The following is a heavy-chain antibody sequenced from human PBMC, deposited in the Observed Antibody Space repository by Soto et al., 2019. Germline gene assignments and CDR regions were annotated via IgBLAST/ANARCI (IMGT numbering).Heavy chain of an antibody. V-gene: IGHV3-23*01. CDR1: GFTFSSYA. D-gene: IGHD2-15*01. CDR2: ISGSGGST. Sequence: EVQLLESGGGLVQPGGSLRLSCAASGFTFSSYAMSWVRQAPGKGLEWVSAISGSGGSTYYADPVEGPLSISRANSKNGVHGHKCSMNSLTAEVADLYKCYLPGDRGGMYSFDYWGQGALVTVSS. CDR3: YLPGDRGGMYSFDY. J-gene: IGHJ4*02.